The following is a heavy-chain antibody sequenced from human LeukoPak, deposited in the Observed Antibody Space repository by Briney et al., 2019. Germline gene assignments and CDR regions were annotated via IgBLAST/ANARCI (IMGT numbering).Heavy chain of an antibody. CDR2: ISYDGSNK. D-gene: IGHD7-27*01. Sequence: GVSLRLSCAASGFTFSSYAMHWVRQAPGKGLEWVAVISYDGSNKYYADSVKGRFTISRDNSKNTLYLQMNSLRAEDTAVYYCARETGPGGAFDIWGQGTMVTVSS. CDR1: GFTFSSYA. V-gene: IGHV3-30-3*01. J-gene: IGHJ3*02. CDR3: ARETGPGGAFDI.